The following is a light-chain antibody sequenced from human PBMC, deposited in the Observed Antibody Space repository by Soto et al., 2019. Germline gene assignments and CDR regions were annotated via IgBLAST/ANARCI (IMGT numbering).Light chain of an antibody. V-gene: IGKV3-20*01. J-gene: IGKJ2*01. CDR3: QHYGTSPPMYT. Sequence: EIVLTQSPGTLSLSPGERATLSCRASQSVTSGYLGWYQQKPGQAPRLLISRASSRATGISDRFSGNGSGTDFTLTISRLEPEDCAVYYCQHYGTSPPMYTFGQGTKVEIK. CDR2: RAS. CDR1: QSVTSGY.